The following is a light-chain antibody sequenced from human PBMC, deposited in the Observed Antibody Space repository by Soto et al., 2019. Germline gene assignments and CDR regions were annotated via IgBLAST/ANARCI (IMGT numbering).Light chain of an antibody. CDR1: SSDVGDYNY. CDR2: EVS. J-gene: IGLJ3*02. V-gene: IGLV2-14*01. CDR3: SSYTSSNTWV. Sequence: QSALTQPASVSGSPGQSITISCTGTSSDVGDYNYVSWYQQHPGKAPKLMIDEVSNLPSGVSNRFSGSKSGNTASLTISGIQAEDEADYYCSSYTSSNTWVFGGGTKLTVL.